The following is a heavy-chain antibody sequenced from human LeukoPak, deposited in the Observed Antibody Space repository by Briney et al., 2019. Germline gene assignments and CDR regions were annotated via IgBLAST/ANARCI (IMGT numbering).Heavy chain of an antibody. J-gene: IGHJ6*02. V-gene: IGHV1-69*06. D-gene: IGHD6-13*01. Sequence: GASVKVSCKASGGTFSSYAISWVRQAPGQGLEWMGGIIPIFGTANYAQKFQGRVTMTEDTSTDTAYMELSSLRSEDTAVYYCATNAKLEKYSSSWYPDYYYGMDVWGQGTRSPSP. CDR2: IIPIFGTA. CDR1: GGTFSSYA. CDR3: ATNAKLEKYSSSWYPDYYYGMDV.